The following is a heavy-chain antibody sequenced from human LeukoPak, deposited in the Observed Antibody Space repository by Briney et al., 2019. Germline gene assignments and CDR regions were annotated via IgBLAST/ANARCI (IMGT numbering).Heavy chain of an antibody. D-gene: IGHD3-10*01. CDR2: IYYSGST. CDR1: GGSISSYY. Sequence: PSETLSLTCTVSGGSISSYYWSWIRQPPGKGLEWIGYIYYSGSTNYNPSLKSRVTISVDTSKNQFSLKLSSVTAADTAVYYCARIKLTYFDYWGQGTLVTVSS. V-gene: IGHV4-59*01. J-gene: IGHJ4*02. CDR3: ARIKLTYFDY.